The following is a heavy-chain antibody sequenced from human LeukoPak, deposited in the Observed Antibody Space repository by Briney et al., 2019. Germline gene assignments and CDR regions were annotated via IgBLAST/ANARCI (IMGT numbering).Heavy chain of an antibody. CDR1: GYTLTELS. Sequence: ASVKVSCKVSGYTLTELSMHWVRQAPGKGLERMGGFDPEDGETIYAQKFQGRVTMTEDTSTDTAYMELSSLRSEDTAVYYCATGVVAATPIDYWGQGTLVTVSS. J-gene: IGHJ4*02. D-gene: IGHD2-15*01. CDR3: ATGVVAATPIDY. V-gene: IGHV1-24*01. CDR2: FDPEDGET.